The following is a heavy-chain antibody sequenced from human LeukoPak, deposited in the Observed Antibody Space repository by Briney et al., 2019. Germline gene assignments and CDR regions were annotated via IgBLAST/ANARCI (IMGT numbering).Heavy chain of an antibody. CDR3: ARDGGLYDSSGALDY. CDR1: GGSISSGSYY. CDR2: IYTSGST. J-gene: IGHJ4*02. Sequence: SETLSLTCTVSGGSISSGSYYWSWIRQPAGKGLEWIGRIYTSGSTNYNPSLKSRVTISVDTSKSQFSLKLSSVTAADTAVYYCARDGGLYDSSGALDYWGQGTLVTVSS. D-gene: IGHD3-22*01. V-gene: IGHV4-61*02.